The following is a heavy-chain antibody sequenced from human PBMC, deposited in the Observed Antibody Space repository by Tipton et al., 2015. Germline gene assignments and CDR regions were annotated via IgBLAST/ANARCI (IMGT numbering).Heavy chain of an antibody. CDR1: GYSFTSYW. D-gene: IGHD3-22*01. V-gene: IGHV5-51*01. Sequence: VQLVQSGAEVKKPGESLKISCKGSGYSFTSYWIAWVRQMPGKGLEWMGFIYPDDSDTTYSPSFQGQVTMSVDKSISTAYLQWNSLKASDTAMYYCARRNYDRSGHYSHFDYWGQGTLVTVSS. J-gene: IGHJ4*02. CDR2: IYPDDSDT. CDR3: ARRNYDRSGHYSHFDY.